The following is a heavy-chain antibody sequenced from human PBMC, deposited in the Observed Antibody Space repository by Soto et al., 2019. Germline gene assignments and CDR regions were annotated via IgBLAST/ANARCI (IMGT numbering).Heavy chain of an antibody. CDR3: AHTQAPRPPHPFDY. V-gene: IGHV2-5*01. CDR2: IYWNDDK. CDR1: GFSLSTSGVG. Sequence: SGPTLVNPTQTLTLTCTFSGFSLSTSGVGVGWIRQPPGKALEWLALIYWNDDKRYSPSLKSRLTITKDTSKNQVVLTMTNMEPVNKATYSCAHTQAPRPPHPFDYGGQETLVPVSS. J-gene: IGHJ4*02.